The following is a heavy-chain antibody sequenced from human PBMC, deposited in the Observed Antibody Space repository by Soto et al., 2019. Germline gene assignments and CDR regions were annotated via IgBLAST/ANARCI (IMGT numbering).Heavy chain of an antibody. CDR2: INSDGSST. D-gene: IGHD3-3*01. V-gene: IGHV3-74*01. Sequence: PGGSLRLSCVASGFTFSSYWMHWVRQAPGKGLVWVSRINSDGSSTSYADSVKGRFTISRDNAKNTLYLQMNSLRAEDTAVYYCARAPIFGVVKPDYWGQGTLVTVSS. CDR1: GFTFSSYW. J-gene: IGHJ4*02. CDR3: ARAPIFGVVKPDY.